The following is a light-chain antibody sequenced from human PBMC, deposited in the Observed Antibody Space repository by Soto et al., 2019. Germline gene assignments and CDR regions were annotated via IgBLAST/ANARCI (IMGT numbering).Light chain of an antibody. Sequence: DIQMTQSPSTLSASVGDRVTITCRASQSISSWLAWYQQKPGKAPKLLIYTASSLESGVPSRFSGSGSGTEFTLTISSLQPDDFATYYCQQYNSSPWTFGPGTKVEIK. J-gene: IGKJ1*01. CDR1: QSISSW. CDR2: TAS. CDR3: QQYNSSPWT. V-gene: IGKV1-5*03.